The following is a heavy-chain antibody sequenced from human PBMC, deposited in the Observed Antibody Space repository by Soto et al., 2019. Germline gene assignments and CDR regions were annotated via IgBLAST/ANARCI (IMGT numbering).Heavy chain of an antibody. J-gene: IGHJ3*02. CDR2: IIPILGIA. D-gene: IGHD3-9*01. CDR3: ARAIINQGAFDI. CDR1: GGTFSSYT. V-gene: IGHV1-69*02. Sequence: ASVKVSCKASGGTFSSYTISWVRQAPGQGLEWMGRIIPILGIANYAQKFQGRVTITADKSTSTAYMELSSLRSEDTAVYYCARAIINQGAFDIWGQGTMVTVSS.